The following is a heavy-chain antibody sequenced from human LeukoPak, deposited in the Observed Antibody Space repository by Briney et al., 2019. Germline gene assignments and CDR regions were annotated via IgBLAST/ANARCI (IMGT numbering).Heavy chain of an antibody. CDR3: ARATRTLLPMGYYYYGMDV. J-gene: IGHJ6*02. D-gene: IGHD2-15*01. V-gene: IGHV1-8*01. Sequence: ASVKVSCKASGYTFTSYDINWVRQATGQGLEWMGWMNPNSGNTGYAQKFQGRVTMTRNTSISTAYMELSSLRSEDTAVYYCARATRTLLPMGYYYYGMDVWGQGTTVTVSS. CDR2: MNPNSGNT. CDR1: GYTFTSYD.